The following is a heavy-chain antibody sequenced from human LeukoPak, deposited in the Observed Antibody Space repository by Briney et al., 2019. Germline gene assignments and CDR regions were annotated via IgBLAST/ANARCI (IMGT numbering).Heavy chain of an antibody. Sequence: GSSVKVSCKASGGTFSSYAISWVRQAPGQGLEWMGGIIPIFGTANYAQKFQGRVTITTDESTSTAYMELSSLRSEDMAVYYCARVPYYYDSSGYYFFGMDVWGKGTTVTVSS. CDR3: ARVPYYYDSSGYYFFGMDV. J-gene: IGHJ6*03. D-gene: IGHD3-22*01. CDR1: GGTFSSYA. CDR2: IIPIFGTA. V-gene: IGHV1-69*05.